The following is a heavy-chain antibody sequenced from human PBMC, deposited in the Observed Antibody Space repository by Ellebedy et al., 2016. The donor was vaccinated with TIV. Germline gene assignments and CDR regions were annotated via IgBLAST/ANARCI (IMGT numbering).Heavy chain of an antibody. CDR3: ARMDYDSSGYPDD. CDR1: GYTFTSYA. CDR2: INAGNGNT. D-gene: IGHD3-22*01. V-gene: IGHV1-3*01. J-gene: IGHJ4*02. Sequence: AASVKVSCKASGYTFTSYAMHWVRQAPGQRLEWMGWINAGNGNTKYSQNFQGRVTITRDTSASTAYMELSSLRSEATAVYYCARMDYDSSGYPDDWGQGTLVTVSS.